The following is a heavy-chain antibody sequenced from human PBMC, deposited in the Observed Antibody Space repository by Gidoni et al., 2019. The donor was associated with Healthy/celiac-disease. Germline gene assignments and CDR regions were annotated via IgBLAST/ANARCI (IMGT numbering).Heavy chain of an antibody. CDR2: IYYSGST. CDR3: ARVTHDYGDYRTIDY. D-gene: IGHD4-17*01. J-gene: IGHJ4*02. CDR1: GGYY. V-gene: IGHV4-31*02. Sequence: GGYYWSWIRQHPGKGLEWIGYIYYSGSTYYNPSLKSRATISVDTSKNQFSLKLSSVTAADTAVYYCARVTHDYGDYRTIDYWGQGTLVTVSS.